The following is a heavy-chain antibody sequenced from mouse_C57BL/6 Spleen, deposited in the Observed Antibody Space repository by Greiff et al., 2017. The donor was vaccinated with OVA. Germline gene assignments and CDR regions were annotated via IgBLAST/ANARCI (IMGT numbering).Heavy chain of an antibody. D-gene: IGHD2-1*01. CDR2: IDPSDSYT. CDR1: GYTFTSYW. CDR3: ARRRGNYEFDV. V-gene: IGHV1-69*01. J-gene: IGHJ1*03. Sequence: VQLQQPGAELVMPGASVKLSCKASGYTFTSYWMHWVKQRPGQGLEWIGEIDPSDSYTNYNQKFKGKSTLTVDKSSSTAYMQLSSLTSEDSAVYYCARRRGNYEFDVWGTGTTVTVSS.